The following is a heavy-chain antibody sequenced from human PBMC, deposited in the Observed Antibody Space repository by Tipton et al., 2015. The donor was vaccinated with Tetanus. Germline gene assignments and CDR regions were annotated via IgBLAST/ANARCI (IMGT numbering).Heavy chain of an antibody. CDR2: IYNTGNT. CDR1: GGSISSFNYY. CDR3: ARGVWFGPGPRYYFDY. D-gene: IGHD3-10*01. V-gene: IGHV4-39*07. J-gene: IGHJ4*02. Sequence: PGLVKPSETLSLTCTVSGGSISSFNYYWGWIRQPPGKGLEWIGSIYNTGNTYYNPSLGSRVTMSVHTSKKQFSLSLNSVTAADTAVYFCARGVWFGPGPRYYFDYWGQGTLVTVSS.